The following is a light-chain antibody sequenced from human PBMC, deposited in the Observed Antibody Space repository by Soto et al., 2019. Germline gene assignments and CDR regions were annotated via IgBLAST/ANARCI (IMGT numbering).Light chain of an antibody. Sequence: QSVLTQPPSVSAAPGQKVTISCSGSSSNIGNNYVSWYQQLPGTAPKLLIYENNKRPSGIPDRFSGSKSGTSATLGITGLQTGDEADYYCGTWDSSLGARFGGGTKLTVL. V-gene: IGLV1-51*02. J-gene: IGLJ2*01. CDR1: SSNIGNNY. CDR2: ENN. CDR3: GTWDSSLGAR.